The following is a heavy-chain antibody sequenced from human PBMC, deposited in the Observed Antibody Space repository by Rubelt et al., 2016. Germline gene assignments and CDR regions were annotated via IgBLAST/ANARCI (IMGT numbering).Heavy chain of an antibody. CDR2: IYYIGNT. CDR1: GGSITNSNYS. V-gene: IGHV4-39*01. CDR3: ARRGSGSYYQSWFDP. J-gene: IGHJ5*02. Sequence: QLQLQESGPGLVKPSETLSLTCTVSGGSITNSNYSWGWIRQPPGKGLEWLGSIYYIGNTYYNLSLKSRVTLSVDTSKNQFSWGWSAGAAEETAGYDWARRGSGSYYQSWFDPGCQGTLVTVSS. D-gene: IGHD1-26*01.